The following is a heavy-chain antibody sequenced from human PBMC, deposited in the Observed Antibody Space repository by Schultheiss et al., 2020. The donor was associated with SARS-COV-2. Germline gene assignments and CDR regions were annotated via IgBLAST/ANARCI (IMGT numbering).Heavy chain of an antibody. V-gene: IGHV4-34*01. CDR2: INHSGST. CDR3: ARAMYSSGWYDY. J-gene: IGHJ4*02. Sequence: GSLRLSCAVYGGSFSGNYWSWIRQPPGKGLEWIGEINHSGSTNYNPSLKSRVTISVDTSKNQFSLKLSSVTAADTAVYYCARAMYSSGWYDYWGQGTLVTVSS. D-gene: IGHD6-19*01. CDR1: GGSFSGNY.